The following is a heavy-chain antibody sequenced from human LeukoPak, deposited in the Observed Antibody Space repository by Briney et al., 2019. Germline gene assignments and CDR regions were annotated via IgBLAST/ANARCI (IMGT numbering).Heavy chain of an antibody. CDR1: GGSISSGNYY. V-gene: IGHV4-31*03. Sequence: SETLSLTCTVSGGSISSGNYYWSWIRPHPGKGLEWIGYISYSGTPYYNPSLKNRVAVSVDTSKNQFSLRLSSVTAADTAMYYCARMTSGSSFDYWGQGTLVTVSS. CDR3: ARMTSGSSFDY. J-gene: IGHJ4*02. CDR2: ISYSGTP. D-gene: IGHD3-10*01.